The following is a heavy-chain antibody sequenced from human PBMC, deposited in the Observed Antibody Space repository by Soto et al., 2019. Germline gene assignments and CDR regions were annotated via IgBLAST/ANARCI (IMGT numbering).Heavy chain of an antibody. J-gene: IGHJ6*02. Sequence: QVPLVQSGAEVKKPGSSVKVSCKASGGTFSSYAITWVRQAPGQGLEWMGGIIPIFGTANYAQKFQGRVTVTADESTTTADMELSSLRAEDTAVYYCARGGSGDYVYYYYYGMDVWGQGTTVTVSS. CDR2: IIPIFGTA. CDR1: GGTFSSYA. D-gene: IGHD4-17*01. V-gene: IGHV1-69*12. CDR3: ARGGSGDYVYYYYYGMDV.